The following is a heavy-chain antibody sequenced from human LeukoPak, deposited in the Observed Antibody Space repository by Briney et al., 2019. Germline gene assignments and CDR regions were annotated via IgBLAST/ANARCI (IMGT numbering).Heavy chain of an antibody. D-gene: IGHD5-12*01. CDR2: MNPNSGNT. J-gene: IGHJ6*03. V-gene: IGHV1-8*01. CDR1: GYTFTSHD. CDR3: ARGRRIVATISYYYYMDV. Sequence: ASVKVSCKASGYTFTSHDINWVRQATGQGLEWMGWMNPNSGNTGYAQKFQGRVTMTRNTSISTAYVELSRLRSDDTAVYYCARGRRIVATISYYYYMDVWGKGTTVTVSS.